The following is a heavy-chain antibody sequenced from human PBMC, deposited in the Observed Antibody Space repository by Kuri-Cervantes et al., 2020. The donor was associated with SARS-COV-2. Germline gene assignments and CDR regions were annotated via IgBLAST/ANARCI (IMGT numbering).Heavy chain of an antibody. J-gene: IGHJ4*02. V-gene: IGHV3-23*01. CDR3: AKDREYSSSIGQVDY. D-gene: IGHD6-6*01. Sequence: GESLKISCAASGFRFSSNAMSWVRQAPGKGLEWVSAISGSGGSTYYADSVKGRFTISRDNSKNTLYLQMNSLRAEDTAVYYCAKDREYSSSIGQVDYWGQGTLVTVSS. CDR1: GFRFSSNA. CDR2: ISGSGGST.